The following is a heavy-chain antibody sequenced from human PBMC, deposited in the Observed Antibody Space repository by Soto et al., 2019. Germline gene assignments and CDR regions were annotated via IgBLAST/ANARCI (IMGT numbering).Heavy chain of an antibody. Sequence: EVQLVESGGGLVQPGRSLRLSCAASGFTFDDYAMHWVRQAPGKGLEWVSGISWNSGSIGYADSVKGRFTISRDNAKNXXYLQMNSLRAEDTALYYCAKVMTTLRGYYYYGMDVWGQGTTVTVSS. CDR1: GFTFDDYA. D-gene: IGHD4-17*01. CDR2: ISWNSGSI. CDR3: AKVMTTLRGYYYYGMDV. V-gene: IGHV3-9*01. J-gene: IGHJ6*02.